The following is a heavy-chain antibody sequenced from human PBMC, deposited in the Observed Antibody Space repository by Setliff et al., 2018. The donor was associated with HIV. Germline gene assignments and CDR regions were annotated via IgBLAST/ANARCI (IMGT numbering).Heavy chain of an antibody. J-gene: IGHJ6*03. CDR3: ARDRSAFADGYYYYMDV. D-gene: IGHD3-3*01. Sequence: ASVKVSCKASGYTFSSNDINWVRQATGQGLEWKGWMNPNSGNTGYAQKFQGRVTMTRDTSISTAYMELNNLKFEDTALYYCARDRSAFADGYYYYMDVWGKGTTVTVSS. V-gene: IGHV1-8*01. CDR2: MNPNSGNT. CDR1: GYTFSSND.